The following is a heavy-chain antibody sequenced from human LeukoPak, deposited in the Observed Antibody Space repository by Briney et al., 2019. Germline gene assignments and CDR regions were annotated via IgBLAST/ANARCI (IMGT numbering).Heavy chain of an antibody. V-gene: IGHV3-66*01. CDR1: GFTVSGNY. Sequence: GGSLRLSCAASGFTVSGNYMSWVRQAPGKGLEWVSVIYSGGSTYYADSVKGRFTISRDNSKNTLYLQMNSLRAEDTAVYYCARSRLGPYILTGYTDFDYWGQGTLVTVSS. CDR3: ARSRLGPYILTGYTDFDY. D-gene: IGHD3-9*01. CDR2: IYSGGST. J-gene: IGHJ4*02.